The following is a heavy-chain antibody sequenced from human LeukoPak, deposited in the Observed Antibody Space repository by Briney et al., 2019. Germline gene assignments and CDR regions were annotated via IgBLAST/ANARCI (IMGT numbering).Heavy chain of an antibody. Sequence: PSETLSLTCAVYGGSFSGYYWSWIRQPPGKGREWIGEINHSGSTNYNPTHKSRVTISVDTTKNQFSLKLSSVTARDTAVYYCASVSLGYCRSTSCRSGGYWGQGTLVTVSS. CDR3: ASVSLGYCRSTSCRSGGY. V-gene: IGHV4-34*01. CDR2: INHSGST. CDR1: GGSFSGYY. D-gene: IGHD2-2*01. J-gene: IGHJ4*02.